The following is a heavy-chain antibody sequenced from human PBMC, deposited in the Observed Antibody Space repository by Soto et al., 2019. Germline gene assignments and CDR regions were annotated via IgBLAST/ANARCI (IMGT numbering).Heavy chain of an antibody. D-gene: IGHD3-22*01. CDR1: GGTFSHNA. J-gene: IGHJ4*02. Sequence: QVQLVQSGAEVKKPGSSVKVSCKASGGTFSHNAISWVRQAPGQGLEWMGGIIPIFGTANYAQKFKGRVTNAADESTTTAYMELSSLRSEDTAVYYCVRGWGYDTSDYYYAYWGQGTLVTVSS. CDR2: IIPIFGTA. V-gene: IGHV1-69*01. CDR3: VRGWGYDTSDYYYAY.